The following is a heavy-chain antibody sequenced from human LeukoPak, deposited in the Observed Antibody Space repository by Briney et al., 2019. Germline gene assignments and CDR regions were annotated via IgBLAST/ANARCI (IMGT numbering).Heavy chain of an antibody. Sequence: GRSLRLSCAASGFTFSSYAMHWVRRAPGKGLEWVAVISYDGSNKYYADSVKGRFTISRDNAKNSLYLQMNSLRAEDTAVYYCARDKGAFDIWGQGTMVTVSS. J-gene: IGHJ3*02. V-gene: IGHV3-30-3*01. CDR2: ISYDGSNK. CDR1: GFTFSSYA. CDR3: ARDKGAFDI.